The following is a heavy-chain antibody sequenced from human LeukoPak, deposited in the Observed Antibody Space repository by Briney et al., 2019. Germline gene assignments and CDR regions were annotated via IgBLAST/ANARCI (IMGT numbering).Heavy chain of an antibody. V-gene: IGHV4-39*01. CDR1: GGSISSSSYY. J-gene: IGHJ4*02. CDR2: IYYSGST. Sequence: SETLSLTCTVSGGSISSSSYYWGWIRQPPGKGLEWIGSIYYSGSTYYNPSLKSRVTISVDTSKNQFSLKLSSVTAADTAVYYCARPYYYYSSYYFDYWGQGTLVTVSS. D-gene: IGHD3-10*01. CDR3: ARPYYYYSSYYFDY.